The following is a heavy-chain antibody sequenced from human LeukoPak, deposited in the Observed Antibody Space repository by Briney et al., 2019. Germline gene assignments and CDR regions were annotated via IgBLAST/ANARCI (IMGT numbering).Heavy chain of an antibody. CDR3: AKRERESYNFGYPDY. J-gene: IGHJ4*02. V-gene: IGHV3-23*01. Sequence: GGSLRLSCAASGFTVSSYAMSWVRQAPGKGLEWVSGIGGSGGSTYYADSVRGRFTISRDNSKNTLYLQMNSLRAEDTAVYYCAKRERESYNFGYPDYWGQGTLVTVSS. D-gene: IGHD1-1*01. CDR1: GFTVSSYA. CDR2: IGGSGGST.